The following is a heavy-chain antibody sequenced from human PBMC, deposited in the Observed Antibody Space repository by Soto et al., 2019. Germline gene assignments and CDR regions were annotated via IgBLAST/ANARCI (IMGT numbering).Heavy chain of an antibody. CDR1: GVSFSDYY. CDR3: ARTSRFDY. V-gene: IGHV4-34*01. D-gene: IGHD6-6*01. J-gene: IGHJ4*02. CDR2: INHSGST. Sequence: XXTLSLPFAVYGVSFSDYYWRWIRQPPGKGLEWIGEINHSGSTNYNPSLKSRVTISVDTSKNQFSLKLSSVTAADTAVYYCARTSRFDYWGQGTLVTVS.